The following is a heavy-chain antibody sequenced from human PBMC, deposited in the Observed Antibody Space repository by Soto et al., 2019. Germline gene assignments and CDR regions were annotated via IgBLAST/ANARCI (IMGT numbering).Heavy chain of an antibody. Sequence: QVQLVQSGAEVKKPGASVKVSCKASGYTFTTYGMSWVRQAPGQGLAWMGWISTYNGNTKYAERLQGRVTMTTDTTTSTAYMELRSLTSDDTAVYYCARGPTDYYDNSGNYFLDYWGQGTLVTVSS. D-gene: IGHD3-22*01. V-gene: IGHV1-18*01. J-gene: IGHJ4*02. CDR3: ARGPTDYYDNSGNYFLDY. CDR2: ISTYNGNT. CDR1: GYTFTTYG.